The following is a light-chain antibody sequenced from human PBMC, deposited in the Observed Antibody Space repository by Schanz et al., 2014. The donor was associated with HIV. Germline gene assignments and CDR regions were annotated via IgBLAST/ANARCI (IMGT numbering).Light chain of an antibody. Sequence: EIVLTQSPATLSLSPGDRATLSCRASQSVTSTYLAWYQQRPGQAPRLLIYAASSRATGIPDRFSGSGSGTDFTLTISRLEPEDFAVFYCQQSDSSPWTFGQGTKVEIK. CDR3: QQSDSSPWT. CDR1: QSVTSTY. CDR2: AAS. V-gene: IGKV3-20*01. J-gene: IGKJ1*01.